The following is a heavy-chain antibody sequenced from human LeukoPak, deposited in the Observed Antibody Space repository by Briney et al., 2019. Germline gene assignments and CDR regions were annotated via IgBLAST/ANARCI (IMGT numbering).Heavy chain of an antibody. Sequence: PGRSLRLSCAASGFTFSSYAMHWVRQAPGKGLEGVAVISYDGSNNYYADSVKGRFTISRDNSKNTLYLQMNSLRAEDTAVYYCARDREALTGDRHFDYWGQGTLVTVSS. J-gene: IGHJ4*02. D-gene: IGHD7-27*01. CDR2: ISYDGSNN. V-gene: IGHV3-30-3*01. CDR1: GFTFSSYA. CDR3: ARDREALTGDRHFDY.